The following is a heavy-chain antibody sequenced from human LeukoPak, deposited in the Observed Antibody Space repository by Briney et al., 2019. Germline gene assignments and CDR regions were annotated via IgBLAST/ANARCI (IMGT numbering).Heavy chain of an antibody. V-gene: IGHV4-61*02. CDR1: GGSISSGSYY. CDR3: ARERGGTGVPDFDY. D-gene: IGHD1-1*01. CDR2: IYTSGST. J-gene: IGHJ4*02. Sequence: SETLSLTCTVSGGSISSGSYYWSWIRQPAGKGLEWIGRIYTSGSTNYNPSLKSRVTISVDTSKNQFSLKLSSVTAADTAVYYCARERGGTGVPDFDYWGQGTLVTVSS.